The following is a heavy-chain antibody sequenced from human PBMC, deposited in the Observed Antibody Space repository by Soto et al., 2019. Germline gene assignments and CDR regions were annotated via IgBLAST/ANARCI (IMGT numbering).Heavy chain of an antibody. D-gene: IGHD1-26*01. CDR3: ARDRGVYDFDY. V-gene: IGHV3-74*01. Sequence: EVQLVESGGGFVQPGGSLRLSCAASGFTFNTYWMHWVHQAPGKGLMWVSRINSDGSSTSYADSVKGRFTISRDNAKNTLYLQMNSLRAEDTAVYYCARDRGVYDFDYWGQGTLVTVSS. CDR1: GFTFNTYW. CDR2: INSDGSST. J-gene: IGHJ4*02.